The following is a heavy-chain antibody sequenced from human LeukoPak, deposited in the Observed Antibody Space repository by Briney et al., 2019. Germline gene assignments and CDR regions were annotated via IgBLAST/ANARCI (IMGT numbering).Heavy chain of an antibody. D-gene: IGHD3-22*01. V-gene: IGHV5-51*01. CDR2: IYPGDSDT. J-gene: IGHJ4*02. CDR3: AAMIVIPHSPSYYFDY. Sequence: GESLKISCKGSGYSFTSYWIGWARQMPGKGLEWMGIIYPGDSDTRYSPSFQGQVTISADKSISTAYLQWSSLKASDTAMYYCAAMIVIPHSPSYYFDYWGQGTLVTVSS. CDR1: GYSFTSYW.